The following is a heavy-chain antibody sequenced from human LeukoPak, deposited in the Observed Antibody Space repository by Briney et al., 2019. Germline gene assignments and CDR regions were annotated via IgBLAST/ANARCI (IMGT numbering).Heavy chain of an antibody. D-gene: IGHD2-15*01. V-gene: IGHV1-2*02. J-gene: IGHJ4*02. CDR3: ARRYCSGGSCKYYFDY. Sequence: ASVKVSRKASGYTFTGYHMHWVRQAPGEGLEWMGWIKPNSGDSDCAQKFHGRVTMTRDTSISTAYMELSRLRSDDTAVYYCARRYCSGGSCKYYFDYWGQGTLVTVSS. CDR2: IKPNSGDS. CDR1: GYTFTGYH.